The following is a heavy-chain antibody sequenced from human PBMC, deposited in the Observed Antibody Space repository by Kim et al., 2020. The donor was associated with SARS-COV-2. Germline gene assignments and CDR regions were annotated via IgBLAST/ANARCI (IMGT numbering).Heavy chain of an antibody. Sequence: GGSLRLSCAASGFTFSSYAMHWVRQAPGKGLEWVAVISYDGSNKYYADSVKGRFTISRDNSKNTLYLQMNSLRAEDTAVYYCAGVLDGGAPPGFDYLGQG. V-gene: IGHV3-30*04. CDR1: GFTFSSYA. J-gene: IGHJ4*02. CDR2: ISYDGSNK. D-gene: IGHD3-16*01. CDR3: AGVLDGGAPPGFDY.